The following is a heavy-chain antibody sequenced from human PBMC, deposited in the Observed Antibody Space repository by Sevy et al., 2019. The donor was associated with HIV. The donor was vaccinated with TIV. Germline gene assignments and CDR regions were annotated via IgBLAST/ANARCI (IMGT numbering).Heavy chain of an antibody. CDR3: ATALWTQVSGSSFDY. CDR2: VSWNNGRI. CDR1: GFTFDDYA. Sequence: GGSLRLSCAASGFTFDDYAMHWVRRAPGKGLEWVSGVSWNNGRIRYADSVKGRFTISRDNAKNHLYLQMNSLRAEDTAFYYCATALWTQVSGSSFDYWGQGTLVTVSS. V-gene: IGHV3-9*01. J-gene: IGHJ4*02. D-gene: IGHD3-10*01.